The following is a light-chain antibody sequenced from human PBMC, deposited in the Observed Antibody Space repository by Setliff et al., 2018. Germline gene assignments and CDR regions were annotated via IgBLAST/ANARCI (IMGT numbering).Light chain of an antibody. CDR1: SSDVGLFNH. CDR3: TSYTSSSTYV. J-gene: IGLJ1*01. V-gene: IGLV2-14*03. Sequence: QSALAQPASVSGSPGQSITISCTGTSSDVGLFNHVSWYQQHPDKAPKLMIFDVSNRPSGVSNRFSGSKSGNTASLTISGLQAEDEADYYCTSYTSSSTYVFGGGTKVTV. CDR2: DVS.